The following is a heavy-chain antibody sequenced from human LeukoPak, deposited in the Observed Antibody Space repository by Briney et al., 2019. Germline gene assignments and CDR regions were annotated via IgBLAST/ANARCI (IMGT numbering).Heavy chain of an antibody. D-gene: IGHD2-15*01. CDR3: AKDQGSGGSCADY. V-gene: IGHV3-30*02. CDR1: GFTFSSYG. Sequence: GGSLRLSCAASGFTFSSYGMHWVRQAPGKGLEWVAFIRYDGSNKYYADSVKGRFTISGDNSKNTLYLQMNSLRAEDTAVYYCAKDQGSGGSCADYWGQGTLVTVSS. CDR2: IRYDGSNK. J-gene: IGHJ4*02.